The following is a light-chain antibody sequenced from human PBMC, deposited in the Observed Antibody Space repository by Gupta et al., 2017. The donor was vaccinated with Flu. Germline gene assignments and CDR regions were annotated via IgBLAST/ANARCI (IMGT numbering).Light chain of an antibody. Sequence: TGRITCQGDSLRKSYASWYQQKPGQAPVLVIYDKKIRHAGSPDRFSGSSSGNTAAVTITGAQAEEEADYYCNSRESTDNNQEVFGGGTKLTVL. CDR3: NSRESTDNNQEV. J-gene: IGLJ2*01. CDR1: SLRKSY. V-gene: IGLV3-19*01. CDR2: DKK.